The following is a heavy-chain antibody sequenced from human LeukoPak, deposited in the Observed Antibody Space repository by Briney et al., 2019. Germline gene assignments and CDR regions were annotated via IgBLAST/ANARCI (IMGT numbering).Heavy chain of an antibody. V-gene: IGHV3-23*01. J-gene: IGHJ4*02. CDR3: TKRSYSDSSGYADFDY. CDR1: GGTLSSYG. Sequence: SCKASGGTLSSYGMSWVRQAPGKGLEWVSTISSSGGGTYYADSVKGRFTISRDNSKNTLYLQMNSLRAGDTGAYYCTKRSYSDSSGYADFDYWGQGTLVTVSS. D-gene: IGHD3-22*01. CDR2: ISSSGGGT.